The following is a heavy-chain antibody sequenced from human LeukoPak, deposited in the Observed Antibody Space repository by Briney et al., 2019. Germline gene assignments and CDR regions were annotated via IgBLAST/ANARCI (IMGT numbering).Heavy chain of an antibody. V-gene: IGHV3-11*05. D-gene: IGHD3-22*01. CDR2: TTSTSSYT. Sequence: GGSLRLSCAASGFTFSDYYMSWIRQAPGKGLEWVSYTTSTSSYTNYADSVKGRFIISRDNAKNSLHLEMHSLRADDTAVYYCARDSYDSSVVDSWGQGTLVTVSP. J-gene: IGHJ4*02. CDR3: ARDSYDSSVVDS. CDR1: GFTFSDYY.